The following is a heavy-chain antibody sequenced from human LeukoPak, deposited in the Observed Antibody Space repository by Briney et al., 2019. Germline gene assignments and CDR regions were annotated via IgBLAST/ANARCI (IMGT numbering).Heavy chain of an antibody. Sequence: GGSLRLSCSASGFTFSSYAMHWVRQAPGKGLEWVAVISYEGSKEYCADSVKGRFTISRDTSKNTLYLQMNSLSSEDTAVYYCARDGVTKYYYYGMDVWGKGTTVTVSS. CDR3: ARDGVTKYYYYGMDV. D-gene: IGHD4-23*01. CDR1: GFTFSSYA. J-gene: IGHJ6*04. CDR2: ISYEGSKE. V-gene: IGHV3-30*04.